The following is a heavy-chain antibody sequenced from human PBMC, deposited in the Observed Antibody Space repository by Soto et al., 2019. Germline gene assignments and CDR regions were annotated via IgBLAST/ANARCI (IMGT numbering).Heavy chain of an antibody. Sequence: QVQLVQSGAEVRRPGSSVKVSCKASGGSFSSYAISWVRQAPGQGLEWMGAINPIFGAAHYAQKFQGRVTITADEITSPAYMELTGLSSDDTAVYFCAREGRHFDYWGQGTLVTVSS. CDR3: AREGRHFDY. CDR1: GGSFSSYA. J-gene: IGHJ4*02. CDR2: INPIFGAA. V-gene: IGHV1-69*01.